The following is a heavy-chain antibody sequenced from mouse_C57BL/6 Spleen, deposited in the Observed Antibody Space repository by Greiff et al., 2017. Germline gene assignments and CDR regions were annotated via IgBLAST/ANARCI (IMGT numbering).Heavy chain of an antibody. Sequence: VQLKESGPELVKPGASVKISCKASGYSFTDYNMNWVKQSNGKSLEWIGVINPNYGTTRYNQKFKGKATLTVDQSSSTAYMQLNSLTSEDSAVYYCAREGDSGYDAMDYWGQGTSVTVSS. CDR2: INPNYGTT. CDR1: GYSFTDYN. V-gene: IGHV1-39*01. J-gene: IGHJ4*01. CDR3: AREGDSGYDAMDY. D-gene: IGHD3-2*02.